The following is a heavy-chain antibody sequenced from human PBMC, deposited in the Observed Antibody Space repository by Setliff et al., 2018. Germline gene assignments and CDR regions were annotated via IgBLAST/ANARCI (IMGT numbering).Heavy chain of an antibody. J-gene: IGHJ4*02. CDR3: ARGLHSGTYWGTCPLGLDY. CDR2: IYTSGST. CDR1: GGSISSYY. Sequence: PSETLSLTCTVSGGSISSYYWSWIRQPPWKGLEWIGYIYTSGSTNYNPSLKSRITISLDKSKSQFSLKLTSVTVADTAVYYCARGLHSGTYWGTCPLGLDYWGQGSLVTVSS. V-gene: IGHV4-4*08. D-gene: IGHD1-26*01.